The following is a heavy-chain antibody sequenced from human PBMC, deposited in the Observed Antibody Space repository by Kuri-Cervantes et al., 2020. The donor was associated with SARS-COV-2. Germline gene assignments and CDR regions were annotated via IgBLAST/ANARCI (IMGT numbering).Heavy chain of an antibody. CDR3: AREDVVPATLRGYYYNNGMDV. CDR2: IKPDGSDK. CDR1: GFTFTRYW. V-gene: IGHV3-7*04. J-gene: IGHJ6*02. D-gene: IGHD2-15*01. Sequence: GESLKISCAASGFTFTRYWVSWVRQAPGKGLEWVANIKPDGSDKYYVDSVKGRFTISRDNAKNSLYLQMNSLRPEDTAVYYRAREDVVPATLRGYYYNNGMDVWGQGTTVTVSS.